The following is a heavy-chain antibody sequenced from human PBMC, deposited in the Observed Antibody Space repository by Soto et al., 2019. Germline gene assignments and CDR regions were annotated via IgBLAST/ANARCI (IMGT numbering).Heavy chain of an antibody. V-gene: IGHV3-30-3*01. J-gene: IGHJ6*02. CDR1: GFTFSSYA. D-gene: IGHD1-1*01. CDR2: ISYDGSNK. CDR3: ARVNDWYYGMDV. Sequence: GGSLRLSCAASGFTFSSYAMHWVRQAPGKGLEWVAVISYDGSNKYYADSVKGRFTISRDNSKNTLYLQMNSLRAEDTAVYYCARVNDWYYGMDVWGQGTTVTVSS.